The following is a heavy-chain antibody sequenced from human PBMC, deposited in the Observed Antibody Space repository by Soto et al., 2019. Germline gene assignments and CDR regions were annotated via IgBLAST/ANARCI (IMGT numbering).Heavy chain of an antibody. V-gene: IGHV3-48*01. CDR1: GFTFSSYS. D-gene: IGHD3-16*01. CDR3: ARRAGGGKKAHYYYYMDV. Sequence: EVQLVESGGGLVQPGGSLRLSCAASGFTFSSYSMNWVRQAPGKGLEWVSYISSSSSTIYYADSVKGRFTISRDNAKNSLYLQMNSLRAEDTAVYYCARRAGGGKKAHYYYYMDVWGKGTTVTVSS. J-gene: IGHJ6*03. CDR2: ISSSSSTI.